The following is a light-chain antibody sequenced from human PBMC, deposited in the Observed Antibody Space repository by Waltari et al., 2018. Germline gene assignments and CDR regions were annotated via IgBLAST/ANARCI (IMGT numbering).Light chain of an antibody. Sequence: QSALTQPASVSGSPGPSITISCTATTYDIGYYAYVSWYQQHLGRAPKLIIYEVRERPSGVSDRFSGSKSGNTASLIISGLQADDEADYYCSSHTTRSTWVFGGGTKLTVL. CDR3: SSHTTRSTWV. V-gene: IGLV2-14*01. CDR2: EVR. CDR1: TYDIGYYAY. J-gene: IGLJ3*02.